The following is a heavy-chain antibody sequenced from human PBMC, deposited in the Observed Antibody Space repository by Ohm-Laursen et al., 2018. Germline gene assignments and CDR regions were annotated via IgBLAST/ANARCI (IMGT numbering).Heavy chain of an antibody. V-gene: IGHV4-59*01. CDR1: GDSINSSY. CDR3: ARDRIAYCPTTSCDNFGMDV. J-gene: IGHJ6*02. D-gene: IGHD2-2*01. Sequence: TLSLTCTVSGDSINSSYWSWIRQPPGKGLEWIGFISNSGNTNYNPSLKSRVTISVDTSKNQFSLKLTSVTAADTAVYYCARDRIAYCPTTSCDNFGMDVWGQGTTVTVSS. CDR2: ISNSGNT.